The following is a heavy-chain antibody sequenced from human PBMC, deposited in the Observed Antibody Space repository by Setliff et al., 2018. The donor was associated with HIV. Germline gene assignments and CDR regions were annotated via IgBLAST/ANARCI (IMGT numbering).Heavy chain of an antibody. J-gene: IGHJ4*02. CDR2: INPNSSDT. D-gene: IGHD4-17*01. CDR3: ARRVPPIPSGDLDY. CDR1: GYTFTGYY. V-gene: IGHV1-2*06. Sequence: ASVKVSCKASGYTFTGYYIHWVRQAPGQGLEWMGRINPNSSDTNYAQKFQGRVTMTRDTSISTAYMDLSRLRSDDTAVYYCARRVPPIPSGDLDYWGQGTLVTVSS.